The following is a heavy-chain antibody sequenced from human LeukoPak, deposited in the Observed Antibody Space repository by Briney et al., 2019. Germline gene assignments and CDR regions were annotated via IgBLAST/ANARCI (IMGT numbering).Heavy chain of an antibody. Sequence: SETLSPACTVSGGSISSYYWSWIRQPPGKGLEWIGYIYYSGSTNYNPSFKSRVTISVDTSKNQFSLRLSSVTAADTAVYYCARAPKGAKEYFDYWGQGTLVTVSS. CDR2: IYYSGST. V-gene: IGHV4-59*01. D-gene: IGHD1-26*01. CDR3: ARAPKGAKEYFDY. J-gene: IGHJ4*02. CDR1: GGSISSYY.